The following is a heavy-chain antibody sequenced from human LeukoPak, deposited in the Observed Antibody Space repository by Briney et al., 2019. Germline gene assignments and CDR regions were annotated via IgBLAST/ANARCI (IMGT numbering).Heavy chain of an antibody. CDR3: ARARDYYGSGSYYINDY. CDR2: ISPTGGST. CDR1: GFTFSTYA. J-gene: IGHJ4*02. D-gene: IGHD3-10*01. Sequence: GGSLRLSCAASGFTFSTYAVSWVRQAPGRGLERISGISPTGGSTNYADSVKGRFTISRDNAKNSLYLQMNSLRAEDTAVYYCARARDYYGSGSYYINDYWGQGTLVTVSS. V-gene: IGHV3-23*01.